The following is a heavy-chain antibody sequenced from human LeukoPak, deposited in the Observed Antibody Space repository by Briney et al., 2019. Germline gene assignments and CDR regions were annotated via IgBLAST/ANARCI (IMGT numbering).Heavy chain of an antibody. Sequence: ASVKVSCKASGYTFTSYGISWVRQAPGQGLEWMGWISAYNGNTNYAQKLQGRVTMTTDTSTSTVYMELSSLRSEDTAVYYCASSGFWSGYYFYWGQGTLVTVSS. D-gene: IGHD3-3*01. CDR2: ISAYNGNT. J-gene: IGHJ4*02. CDR3: ASSGFWSGYYFY. CDR1: GYTFTSYG. V-gene: IGHV1-18*01.